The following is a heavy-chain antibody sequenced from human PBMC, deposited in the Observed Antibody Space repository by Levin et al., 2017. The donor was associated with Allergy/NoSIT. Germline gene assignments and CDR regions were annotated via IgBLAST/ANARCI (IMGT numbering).Heavy chain of an antibody. CDR3: ARAVGNSRFDY. V-gene: IGHV5-51*01. Sequence: GGSLRLSCKGSGYNFTIYWLGWVRQMPGKGLEWMGFIYPGDSDITYSPSFQGQVTISVDQSISTAYLQWSSLKAPDTALYYCARAVGNSRFDYWGQGTQVTVSS. CDR1: GYNFTIYW. J-gene: IGHJ4*02. CDR2: IYPGDSDI. D-gene: IGHD4-23*01.